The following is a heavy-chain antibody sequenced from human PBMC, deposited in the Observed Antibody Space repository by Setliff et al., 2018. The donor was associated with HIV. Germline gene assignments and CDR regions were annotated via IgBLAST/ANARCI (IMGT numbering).Heavy chain of an antibody. D-gene: IGHD4-17*01. Sequence: PSETLSLTCAVYGGSFSGYYWSWIRQPPGKGLEWIGEIHHTGHISYNPSFKSRVTMSLDMSTNQFSLKMASMTAADSAVYYCARFDVTPMTTRDYWGQGTQVTVSS. V-gene: IGHV4-34*01. CDR2: IHHTGHI. J-gene: IGHJ4*02. CDR1: GGSFSGYY. CDR3: ARFDVTPMTTRDY.